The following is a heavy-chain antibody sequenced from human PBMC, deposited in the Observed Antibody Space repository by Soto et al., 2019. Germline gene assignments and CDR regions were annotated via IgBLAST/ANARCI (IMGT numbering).Heavy chain of an antibody. D-gene: IGHD6-19*01. CDR3: ERDEYSSSHYNGMEV. CDR2: TYHSGST. Sequence: EILSLKGGVDGGCLSGYYWCWISHAPGKGLEWIGETYHSGSTNYKPSLKSRVTISVETSKNQFSLELTHVTAADTAVYYCERDEYSSSHYNGMEVWGHGTTVTVSS. V-gene: IGHV4-34*01. CDR1: GGCLSGYY. J-gene: IGHJ6*02.